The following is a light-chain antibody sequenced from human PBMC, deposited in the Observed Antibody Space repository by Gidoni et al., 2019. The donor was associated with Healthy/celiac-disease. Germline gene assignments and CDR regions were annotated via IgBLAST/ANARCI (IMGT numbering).Light chain of an antibody. J-gene: IGKJ4*01. CDR3: QQYGSLLT. Sequence: EIVLTQSPGTLSLSPGERATLSCRASQRVSSSYLAWYQQKPGQAPRLLIYGASSRATGLPDRFSCSGSGTDFTLTISRLEPEDFAVYYCQQYGSLLTFGGGTKVEIK. CDR1: QRVSSSY. V-gene: IGKV3-20*01. CDR2: GAS.